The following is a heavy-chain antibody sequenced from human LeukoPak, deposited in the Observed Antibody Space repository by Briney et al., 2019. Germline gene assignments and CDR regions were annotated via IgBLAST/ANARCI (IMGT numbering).Heavy chain of an antibody. V-gene: IGHV1-8*02. CDR3: GTISIAAAGTGDYYYGMDV. D-gene: IGHD6-13*01. CDR1: GYTFTGYY. J-gene: IGHJ6*02. CDR2: MNPNSGNT. Sequence: ASVKVSCKASGYTFTGYYMHWVRQAPGQGLEWMGWMNPNSGNTGYAQKFQGRVTMTRNTSISTAYMELSSLRSEDTAVYYCGTISIAAAGTGDYYYGMDVWGQGTTVTVSS.